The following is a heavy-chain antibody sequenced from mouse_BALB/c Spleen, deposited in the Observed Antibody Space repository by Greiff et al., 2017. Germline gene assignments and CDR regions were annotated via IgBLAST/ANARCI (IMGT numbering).Heavy chain of an antibody. V-gene: IGHV1-69*02. D-gene: IGHD2-1*01. CDR1: GYTFTSYW. J-gene: IGHJ2*01. Sequence: QVQLQQPGAELVKPGASVKLSCKASGYTFTSYWMHWMKQRPGQGLEWIGEIDPSDSYTNYNQKFKGKATVTVDKSSSTAYMQLSSLTSEDSAVYYCARGSGNYDYWGQGTTLTVTA. CDR3: ARGSGNYDY. CDR2: IDPSDSYT.